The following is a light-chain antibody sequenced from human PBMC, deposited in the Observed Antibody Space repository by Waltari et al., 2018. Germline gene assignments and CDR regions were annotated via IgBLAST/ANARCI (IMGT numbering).Light chain of an antibody. CDR1: SSDVGGYNY. V-gene: IGLV2-14*03. J-gene: IGLJ1*01. CDR2: DVS. CDR3: SSYTSSGTSSNTRV. Sequence: QSALTQPASVSGSPGQSITISCSGTSSDVGGYNYVSWYQHHTGKAPKLVIYDVSSRPWGVSHLYSGSKSGNTASLTISGLQGEDEADYYCSSYTSSGTSSNTRVFGTGTTVTVL.